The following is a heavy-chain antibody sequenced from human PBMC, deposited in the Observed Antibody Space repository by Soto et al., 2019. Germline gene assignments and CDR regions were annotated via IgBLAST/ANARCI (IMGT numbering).Heavy chain of an antibody. V-gene: IGHV1-69*01. Sequence: QVQLVQSGAEVKKPGSSVKVSCKASGGTFSSYAISWVRQAPGQGLEWMGGIIPIFGTANYAQKFQGRVTITADESTSTAYMELSSLRSEDTAVYYCARLGGYCTNGVCYNPFVYYYYGMDVWGQGTTVTVSS. J-gene: IGHJ6*02. CDR1: GGTFSSYA. CDR3: ARLGGYCTNGVCYNPFVYYYYGMDV. D-gene: IGHD2-8*01. CDR2: IIPIFGTA.